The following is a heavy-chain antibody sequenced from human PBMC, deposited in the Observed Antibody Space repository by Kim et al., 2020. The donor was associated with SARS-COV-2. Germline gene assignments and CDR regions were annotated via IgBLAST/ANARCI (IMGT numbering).Heavy chain of an antibody. V-gene: IGHV4-4*02. CDR2: IYHGGTT. D-gene: IGHD2-2*01. CDR3: ARDRYCSSSTCFTRDLPDMDV. Sequence: SETLSLTCVVSGGSISDNNWWSWVRQPPGKGLEWIGEIYHGGTTNYNPSLATRLTISVDTSKNSFSLRLTSVTAADTAVYYCARDRYCSSSTCFTRDLPDMDVWGQGTTVTVSS. CDR1: GGSISDNNW. J-gene: IGHJ6*02.